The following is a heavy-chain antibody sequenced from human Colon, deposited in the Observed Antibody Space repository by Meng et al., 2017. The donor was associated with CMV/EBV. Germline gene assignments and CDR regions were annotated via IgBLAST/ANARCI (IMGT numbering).Heavy chain of an antibody. CDR2: ISSSSSYI. CDR1: GFNFSSYS. CDR3: AREWEGSSGNYYSRYFDL. V-gene: IGHV3-21*06. D-gene: IGHD1-26*01. J-gene: IGHJ2*01. Sequence: GESLKISCAASGFNFSSYSMNWVRQAPGQGLEWVSSISSSSSYIYYADSVKGRFTISIDNAKNSLYLQMNSLRAEDTAVYYCAREWEGSSGNYYSRYFDLWGRGTLVTVSS.